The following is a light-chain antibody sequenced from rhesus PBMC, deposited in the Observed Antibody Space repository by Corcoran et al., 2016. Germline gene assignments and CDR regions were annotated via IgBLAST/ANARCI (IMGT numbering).Light chain of an antibody. J-gene: IGLJ1*01. V-gene: IGLV2-32*01. CDR1: SSDIVCYKY. CDR3: CSFAGSYTYI. Sequence: QAALTQPRSVSGSPGQSVTISCTGTSSDIVCYKYVSWYQQLPGTAPKLMIYYDNKRPSGVSDRFSGSKSENTASLTISGLQAEDEADYYCCSFAGSYTYIFGAGTRLTVL. CDR2: YDN.